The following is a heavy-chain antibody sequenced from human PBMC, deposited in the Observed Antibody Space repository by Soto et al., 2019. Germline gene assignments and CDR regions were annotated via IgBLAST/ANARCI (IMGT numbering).Heavy chain of an antibody. CDR3: ARDLWAGHFDY. D-gene: IGHD3-16*01. V-gene: IGHV4-59*01. CDR2: IYYSGST. CDR1: GGSISSYY. Sequence: PSETLSLTCTVSGGSISSYYWSWIRQPPGKGLEWIGYIYYSGSTNYNPSLKSRVTISVDTSKNQFSLKLSSVTAADTAVYYCARDLWAGHFDYWGQGTLVTVSS. J-gene: IGHJ4*02.